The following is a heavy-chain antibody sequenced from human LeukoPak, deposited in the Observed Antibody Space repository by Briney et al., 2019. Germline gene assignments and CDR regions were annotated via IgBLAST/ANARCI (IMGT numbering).Heavy chain of an antibody. D-gene: IGHD3-10*01. J-gene: IGHJ4*02. CDR2: FDPEDGET. V-gene: IGHV1-24*01. CDR1: GYTLTELS. Sequence: ASVKVSCKVSGYTLTELSMHWVRQAPGKGLEWMGGFDPEDGETIYAQKFQGRVTMTEDTSTDTAYMELSSLRSEDTAVYYCATRSSRWFGEFPFDYWGQGTLVTVSS. CDR3: ATRSSRWFGEFPFDY.